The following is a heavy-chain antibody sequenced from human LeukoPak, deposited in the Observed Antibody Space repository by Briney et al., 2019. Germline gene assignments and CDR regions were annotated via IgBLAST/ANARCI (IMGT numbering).Heavy chain of an antibody. CDR2: IYSSGST. V-gene: IGHV4-59*08. CDR3: ARQGSGGRAFDI. D-gene: IGHD1-26*01. J-gene: IGHJ3*02. CDR1: GGSISSYY. Sequence: SSETLSLTCSLSGGSISSYYWNWIRQPPGKGPEWIGSIYSSGSTNSNPSLKSRVTISVDTSKSQFSLKMTSVTAADTAVYYCARQGSGGRAFDIWGQGTMVTVSS.